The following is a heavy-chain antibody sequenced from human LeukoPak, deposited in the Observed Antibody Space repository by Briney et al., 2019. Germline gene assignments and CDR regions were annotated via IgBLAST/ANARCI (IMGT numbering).Heavy chain of an antibody. CDR3: ARVNVSVPAAIVLDY. V-gene: IGHV1-69*13. CDR2: IIPIFGTA. Sequence: ASVKVSCKASGGTFSSYAISWVRQAPGQGLEWMGGIIPIFGTANYAQKFQGRVTITADESTSTAYMELSSLRSEDTAVYYCARVNVSVPAAIVLDYWGQGTLVTVSS. CDR1: GGTFSSYA. D-gene: IGHD2-2*02. J-gene: IGHJ4*02.